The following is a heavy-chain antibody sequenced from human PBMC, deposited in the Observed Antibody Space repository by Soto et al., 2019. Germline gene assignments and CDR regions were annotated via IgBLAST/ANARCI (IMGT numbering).Heavy chain of an antibody. J-gene: IGHJ4*02. CDR3: TRLNTVTTPIYNG. CDR1: GFTFSSYG. V-gene: IGHV3-30*03. CDR2: IPYDGSYK. D-gene: IGHD4-4*01. Sequence: GGSLRLSCAASGFTFSSYGMHRVRQAPGKGLEWVALIPYDGSYKYYADSVKGRLTISRDNSKNTLYLQMNSLKTEDTAVYYCTRLNTVTTPIYNGWGQGTLVTVSS.